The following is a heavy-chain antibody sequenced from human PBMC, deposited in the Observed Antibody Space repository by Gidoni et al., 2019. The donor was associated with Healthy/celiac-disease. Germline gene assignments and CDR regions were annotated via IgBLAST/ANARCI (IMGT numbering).Heavy chain of an antibody. V-gene: IGHV4-34*01. CDR3: ARVRSEIDAFDI. J-gene: IGHJ3*02. CDR2: INHSGST. CDR1: GGSFSGYY. Sequence: QVQLQQWGAGLLKPSETLSLTCAVYGGSFSGYYWSWIRQPPGKGLEWIGEINHSGSTNYNPTLKSRVTISVDTSKNQFSLKLSSVTAADTAVYYCARVRSEIDAFDIWGQGTMVTVSS.